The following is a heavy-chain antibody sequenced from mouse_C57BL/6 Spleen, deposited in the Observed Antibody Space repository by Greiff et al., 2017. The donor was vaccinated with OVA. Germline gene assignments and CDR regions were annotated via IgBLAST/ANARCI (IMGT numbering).Heavy chain of an antibody. CDR2: IDPEDGET. V-gene: IGHV14-2*01. D-gene: IGHD1-1*01. J-gene: IGHJ1*03. CDR1: GFNIKDYY. Sequence: VQLQQSGAELVKPGASVKLSCTASGFNIKDYYMHWVKQRTEQGLEWIGRIDPEDGETKYDSKFQGKGTITADKSSNTAYLQLSSLTSVNTAVYYCARLDYGSSYCYFDVWGTGTTVTVSS. CDR3: ARLDYGSSYCYFDV.